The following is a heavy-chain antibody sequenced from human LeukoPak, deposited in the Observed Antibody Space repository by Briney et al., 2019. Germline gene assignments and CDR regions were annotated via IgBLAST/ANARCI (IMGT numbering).Heavy chain of an antibody. J-gene: IGHJ5*02. Sequence: ASVKVSCKASEGTFSSYAISWVRQAPGQGLEWMGGIIPIFGTANYAQKFQGRVTITADESTSTAYMELSSLRSEDTAVYYCARSSRRDTARFDPWGQGTLVTVAS. V-gene: IGHV1-69*01. CDR1: EGTFSSYA. D-gene: IGHD5-18*01. CDR2: IIPIFGTA. CDR3: ARSSRRDTARFDP.